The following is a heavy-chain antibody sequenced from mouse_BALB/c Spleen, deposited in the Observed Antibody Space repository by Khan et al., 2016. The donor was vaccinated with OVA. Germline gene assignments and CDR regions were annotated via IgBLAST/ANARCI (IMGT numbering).Heavy chain of an antibody. D-gene: IGHD4-1*01. CDR1: GYTFTNYG. Sequence: QIQLVQSGPELKKPGETVKISCKASGYTFTNYGMNWVKQAPGKDLKWMGWINTYTGEPTYADDFKGRFAFSLETSASTAYLTITNLKNEDTATXFSARVGYNGTIGSWGQGTSVTVSS. CDR2: INTYTGEP. V-gene: IGHV9-3-1*01. J-gene: IGHJ4*01. CDR3: ARVGYNGTIGS.